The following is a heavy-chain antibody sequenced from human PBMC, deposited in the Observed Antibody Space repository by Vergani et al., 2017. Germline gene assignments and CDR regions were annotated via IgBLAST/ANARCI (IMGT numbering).Heavy chain of an antibody. J-gene: IGHJ2*01. CDR3: ARRPLLGYCSGGSCYGYFDL. CDR2: IYYSGST. V-gene: IGHV4-39*01. D-gene: IGHD2-15*01. Sequence: QLQLQESGPGLVKPSETLSLTCTVSGGSISSSSYCWGWIRQPPGKGLEWIGSIYYSGSTYYNPSLKSRVTISVDTSKNQFSLKLSSVTAADTAVYYCARRPLLGYCSGGSCYGYFDLWGRGTLVTVSS. CDR1: GGSISSSSYC.